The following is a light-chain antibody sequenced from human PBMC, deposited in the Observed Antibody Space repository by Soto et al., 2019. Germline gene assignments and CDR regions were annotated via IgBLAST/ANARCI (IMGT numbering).Light chain of an antibody. Sequence: IVNNQKRISLSVTPGQSASISCKSTDSLLHSDGKTFFYWYLQKPGQPPQLLIYEVSNRFSGVPDRFSGSGSGTDFTLKISGVEAEDVGVYYCMQTIQLPWTFGQGTKVDI. J-gene: IGKJ1*01. CDR1: DSLLHSDGKTF. CDR3: MQTIQLPWT. V-gene: IGKV2D-29*01. CDR2: EVS.